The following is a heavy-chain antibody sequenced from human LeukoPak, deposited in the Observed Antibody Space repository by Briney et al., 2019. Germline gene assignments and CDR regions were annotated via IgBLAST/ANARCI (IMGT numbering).Heavy chain of an antibody. D-gene: IGHD6-13*01. CDR3: ARLRRDSSSYLLNNWFDP. J-gene: IGHJ5*02. CDR2: INPNSGDT. CDR1: GYTFIGYY. V-gene: IGHV1-2*02. Sequence: ASVNVSCKASGYTFIGYYMHWVRQAPGQGLEWMGWINPNSGDTNYAQKFQGRVTMARDTSINTAYMELNRLRSDDAAVYYCARLRRDSSSYLLNNWFDPWGQGTLVTVSS.